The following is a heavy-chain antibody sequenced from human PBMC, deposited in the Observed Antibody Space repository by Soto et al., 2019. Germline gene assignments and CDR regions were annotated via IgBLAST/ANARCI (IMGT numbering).Heavy chain of an antibody. Sequence: QVQLVQSGAEVKKPGSSVKVSCKASGGTFSSYTISWVRQAPGQGLEWMGRIIPILGIANYAQKFQGRVTITSDKSTSTAYMELSSLRSEDTAVYYCARARSSGSSYYYYMDVWGKGTTVTVSS. J-gene: IGHJ6*03. CDR2: IIPILGIA. D-gene: IGHD3-10*01. V-gene: IGHV1-69*02. CDR1: GGTFSSYT. CDR3: ARARSSGSSYYYYMDV.